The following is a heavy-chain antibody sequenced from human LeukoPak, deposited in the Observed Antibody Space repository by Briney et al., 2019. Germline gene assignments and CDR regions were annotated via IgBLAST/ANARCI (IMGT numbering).Heavy chain of an antibody. CDR3: TADYPELLWFGELIDY. D-gene: IGHD3-10*01. CDR2: IKSKTDGGTT. V-gene: IGHV3-15*01. CDR1: GFTFSNAW. Sequence: TGGSLRLSCAASGFTFSNAWMSWVRQAPGKGLEWVGRIKSKTDGGTTDYAAPVKGRFTISRDDSKNTLYLQMNSLKTEDTAVYYCTADYPELLWFGELIDYWGQGTLVTVSS. J-gene: IGHJ4*02.